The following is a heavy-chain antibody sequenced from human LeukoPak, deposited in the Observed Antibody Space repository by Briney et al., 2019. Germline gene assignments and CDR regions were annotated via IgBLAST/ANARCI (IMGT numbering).Heavy chain of an antibody. Sequence: PGGSLRLSCAASGFTFSSYWMSWVRQAPGKGLEWVANIKQDGSEKYYVDSVKGRFTISRDNAKNSLYLQMNSLRAEDTAVYYCARAPTYGSGSSFDYWGQGTLVTVSS. J-gene: IGHJ4*02. D-gene: IGHD3-10*01. CDR3: ARAPTYGSGSSFDY. CDR1: GFTFSSYW. V-gene: IGHV3-7*03. CDR2: IKQDGSEK.